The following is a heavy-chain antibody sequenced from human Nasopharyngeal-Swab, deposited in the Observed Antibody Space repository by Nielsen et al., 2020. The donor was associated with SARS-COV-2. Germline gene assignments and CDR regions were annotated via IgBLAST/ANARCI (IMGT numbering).Heavy chain of an antibody. D-gene: IGHD4-23*01. CDR3: ARVELLDTPQWVDSGGNSNYYYGMDV. V-gene: IGHV1-46*01. J-gene: IGHJ6*02. Sequence: WVRQAPGQVLEWMGIINPSGGSTSYAQKFQGRVTMTRDTSTSPVYMELSSLRSEDPAVYYCARVELLDTPQWVDSGGNSNYYYGMDVWGQGTTVTVSS. CDR2: INPSGGST.